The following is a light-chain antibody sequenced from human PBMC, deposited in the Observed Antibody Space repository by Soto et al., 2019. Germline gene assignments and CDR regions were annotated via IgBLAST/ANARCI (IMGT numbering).Light chain of an antibody. CDR3: AAWDGSLNGVV. V-gene: IGLV1-44*01. CDR2: SSN. Sequence: QSVLTQPPSASGTPGQRVTIPCSGSSSNIGSHTVNWYQQLPGTAPKLLVYSSNQRPSGVPDRFSGSKSGTSASLAFSGLQSEDEADYYCAAWDGSLNGVVFGGGTKLTVL. CDR1: SSNIGSHT. J-gene: IGLJ2*01.